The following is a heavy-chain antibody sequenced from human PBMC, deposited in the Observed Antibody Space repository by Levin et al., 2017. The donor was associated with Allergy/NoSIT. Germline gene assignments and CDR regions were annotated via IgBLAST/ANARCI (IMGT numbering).Heavy chain of an antibody. CDR1: GFSFSNYG. Sequence: PGESLKISCAASGFSFSNYGMHWVRQAPGKGLEWVAVISYDGSEKYYTDSVMGRFTISRDNSKNTLFLQINSLRAQDTAVYYCVKSVAGTGIYGMDVWGQGTTVTVSS. CDR3: VKSVAGTGIYGMDV. D-gene: IGHD6-19*01. CDR2: ISYDGSEK. V-gene: IGHV3-30*18. J-gene: IGHJ6*02.